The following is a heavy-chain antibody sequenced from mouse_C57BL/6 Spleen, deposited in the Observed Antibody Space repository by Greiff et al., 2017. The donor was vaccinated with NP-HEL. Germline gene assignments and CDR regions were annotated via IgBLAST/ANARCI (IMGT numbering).Heavy chain of an antibody. Sequence: DVQLVESGPGLGKPSKSLSLTCTVTGYSIPSGYGWNWIRQFPGNKLEWMGYISYSGSTNYNPSLKSRISITRDTSKNQFFLQLNSVTTEDTATYYCARTARIKYWGQGTTLTVSS. CDR1: GYSIPSGYG. J-gene: IGHJ2*01. CDR3: ARTARIKY. CDR2: ISYSGST. D-gene: IGHD1-2*01. V-gene: IGHV3-2*02.